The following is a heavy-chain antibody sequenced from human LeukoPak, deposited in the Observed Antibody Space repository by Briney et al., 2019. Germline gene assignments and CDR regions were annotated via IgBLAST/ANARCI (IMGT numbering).Heavy chain of an antibody. CDR3: ARVIAVAGTIYFDY. Sequence: ASVKVSCKASGYTFTGYYMHWVRQAPGQGLEWMGRINPNSGGTNYAQKFQGRVTMTRDTSISTAYMELSRLRSDDTAVYNCARVIAVAGTIYFDYWGQGTLVTVSS. V-gene: IGHV1-2*06. CDR1: GYTFTGYY. CDR2: INPNSGGT. D-gene: IGHD6-19*01. J-gene: IGHJ4*02.